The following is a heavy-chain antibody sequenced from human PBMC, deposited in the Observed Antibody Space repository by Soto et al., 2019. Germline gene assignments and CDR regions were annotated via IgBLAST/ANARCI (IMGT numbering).Heavy chain of an antibody. V-gene: IGHV4-4*07. CDR2: IYTSGST. J-gene: IGHJ5*02. Sequence: SETLSFTCTVSGGSISRYYWILIRQPPGKGLECIGRIYTSGSTNYNPALKSRVTMSVDTSKNQFSLKLRSVTAADTAVYYCAGDSKETGSGGYYNGGGWFDNWGQGIVVTSP. CDR1: GGSISRYY. D-gene: IGHD3-10*01. CDR3: AGDSKETGSGGYYNGGGWFDN.